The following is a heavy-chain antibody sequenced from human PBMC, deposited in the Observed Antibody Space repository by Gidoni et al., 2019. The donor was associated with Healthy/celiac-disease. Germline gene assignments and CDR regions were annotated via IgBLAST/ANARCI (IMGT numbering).Heavy chain of an antibody. CDR3: ARQDLGYCSSTSCSHKYFPNWFDP. CDR1: AGSINSRCYS. D-gene: IGHD2-2*01. Sequence: QLQLQESVSGLVKPSVTLSLTCTVPAGSINSRCYSWGWIRQPPGKGLEWIGSIYYSGSTYYNPSLKSRVTISVDTSKNQFSLKLSSVTAADTAVYYCARQDLGYCSSTSCSHKYFPNWFDPWGQGTLVTVSS. V-gene: IGHV4-39*01. CDR2: IYYSGST. J-gene: IGHJ5*02.